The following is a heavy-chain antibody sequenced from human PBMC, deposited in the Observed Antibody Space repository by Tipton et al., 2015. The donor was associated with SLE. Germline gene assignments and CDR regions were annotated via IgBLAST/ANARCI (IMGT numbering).Heavy chain of an antibody. D-gene: IGHD3-16*01. J-gene: IGHJ6*03. CDR3: ARGVSGYFHYCYMDV. CDR1: GYSISSGYY. V-gene: IGHV4-38-2*01. CDR2: INDSGNT. Sequence: TLSLTCDVSGYSISSGYYWAWIRQPPGSGLEWIGSINDSGNTYYNPSLKSRFTISADTSKNQFSLKLNSVTAADTAVYYCARGVSGYFHYCYMDVWGKGTTVTISS.